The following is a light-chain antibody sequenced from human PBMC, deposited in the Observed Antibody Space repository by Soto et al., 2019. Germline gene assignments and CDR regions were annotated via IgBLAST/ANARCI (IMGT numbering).Light chain of an antibody. V-gene: IGKV1-5*03. CDR1: QSISSW. CDR3: QEYYTYPWT. J-gene: IGKJ1*01. CDR2: KVS. Sequence: DIQMTQSPSSVSASVGDRVPITCRASQSISSWLAWYQQKPGKAPKFLIHKVSTLVSGVPSRFSGSGSGTEFTLTISSLQPDDFATYFCQEYYTYPWTFGQGTKVDIK.